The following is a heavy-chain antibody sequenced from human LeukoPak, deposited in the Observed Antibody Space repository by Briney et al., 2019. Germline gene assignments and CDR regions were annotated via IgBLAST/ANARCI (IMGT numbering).Heavy chain of an antibody. Sequence: SETLSLTCTVSGGSISSYYWSWIRQPPGKGLEWIGYIYYSGSTNYNPSLKSRVTISVDTSKNQFSLKLSSVTAADTAVYYCARFRVITMVRGVPYYFDYWGQGTLVTVSS. V-gene: IGHV4-59*12. CDR3: ARFRVITMVRGVPYYFDY. CDR1: GGSISSYY. J-gene: IGHJ4*02. CDR2: IYYSGST. D-gene: IGHD3-10*01.